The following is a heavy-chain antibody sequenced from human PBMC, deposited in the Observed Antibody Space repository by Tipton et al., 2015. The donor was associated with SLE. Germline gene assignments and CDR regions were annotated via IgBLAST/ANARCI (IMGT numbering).Heavy chain of an antibody. CDR2: INHRGST. D-gene: IGHD4-17*01. CDR3: ATGYGAGRSGYFDY. V-gene: IGHV4-34*01. CDR1: GGSISSSSSYY. Sequence: TLSLTCAVYGGSISSSSSYYWAWIRQPPGKGVGWIGEINHRGSTNYNPSLKSRVTISVDTSKNQFSLKLSSVTAADTAVYYCATGYGAGRSGYFDYWGQGSLVTVSS. J-gene: IGHJ4*02.